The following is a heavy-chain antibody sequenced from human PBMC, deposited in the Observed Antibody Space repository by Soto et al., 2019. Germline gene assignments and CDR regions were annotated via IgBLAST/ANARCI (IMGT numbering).Heavy chain of an antibody. D-gene: IGHD3-3*01. Sequence: HPGGSLRLSCAASGFTFSNHAMSWVRQAPGKGLEWVAVISYDGSNKYYADSVKGRFTISRDNSKNTLYLQMNSLRAEDTAVYYCARDKRDLRFLEWSYYFDYWGQGTLVTVSS. CDR2: ISYDGSNK. J-gene: IGHJ4*02. V-gene: IGHV3-30-3*01. CDR3: ARDKRDLRFLEWSYYFDY. CDR1: GFTFSNHA.